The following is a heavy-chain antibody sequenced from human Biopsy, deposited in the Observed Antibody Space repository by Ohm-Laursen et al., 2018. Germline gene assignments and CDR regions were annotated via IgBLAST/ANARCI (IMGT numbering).Heavy chain of an antibody. CDR3: VRSNYHYYGFDV. J-gene: IGHJ6*02. CDR2: TYYSGST. Sequence: SDTLSLTCTVSGGSISRDYWAWIRQPPGKGLQWIGYTYYSGSTNYNPSLNSRVTIAVDTPKNQFSLRLTSVTAADTAVYYCVRSNYHYYGFDVWGQGTTVTVSS. V-gene: IGHV4-59*07. CDR1: GGSISRDY.